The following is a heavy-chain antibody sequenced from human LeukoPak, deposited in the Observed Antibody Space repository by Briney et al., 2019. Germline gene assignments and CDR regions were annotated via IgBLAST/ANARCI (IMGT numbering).Heavy chain of an antibody. Sequence: ASVKVSCKASGYSFVTSDLNWVRQAAGQGLEWMGWMNPLSGNTGYAQKFQGRVTMTRNTSTGTAYMELSSLRSEDTAVYYCVRSLAVDGTRAYWGQGTPVIVSS. V-gene: IGHV1-8*01. CDR3: VRSLAVDGTRAY. CDR1: GYSFVTSD. J-gene: IGHJ4*02. D-gene: IGHD6-19*01. CDR2: MNPLSGNT.